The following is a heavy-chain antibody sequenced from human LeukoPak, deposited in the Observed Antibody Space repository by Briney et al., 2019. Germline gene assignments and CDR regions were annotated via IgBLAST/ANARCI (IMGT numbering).Heavy chain of an antibody. J-gene: IGHJ4*02. CDR2: ISYDGSNK. CDR1: GFTFSSYG. Sequence: TGGSLRLSCAASGFTFSSYGMHWVRQAPGKGLEWVAVISYDGSNKYYADSVKGRFTISRDNAKNSLYLQMNSLRAEDTAVYYCARDLYCSSTSCHYFDYWGQGTLVTVSS. CDR3: ARDLYCSSTSCHYFDY. D-gene: IGHD2-2*01. V-gene: IGHV3-30*03.